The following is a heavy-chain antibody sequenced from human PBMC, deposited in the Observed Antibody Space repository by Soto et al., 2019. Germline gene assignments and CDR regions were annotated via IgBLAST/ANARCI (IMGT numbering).Heavy chain of an antibody. V-gene: IGHV3-15*01. CDR1: GFTFSNAW. D-gene: IGHD4-17*01. CDR3: TTDPPDYGGNPGPY. Sequence: PGGSLRLSCAASGFTFSNAWMSWVRQAPGKGLEWVGRIKSKTDGGTTDYAAPVKGRFTISRDDSKNTLYLQMNSLKTEDTAVYYCTTDPPDYGGNPGPYWGQGTLVTVSS. CDR2: IKSKTDGGTT. J-gene: IGHJ4*02.